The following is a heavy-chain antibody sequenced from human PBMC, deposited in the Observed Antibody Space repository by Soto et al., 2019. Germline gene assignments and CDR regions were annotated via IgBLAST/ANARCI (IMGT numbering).Heavy chain of an antibody. CDR2: ISAYDGKT. CDR3: ARDPHEFWTSYWFDP. CDR1: GYTFNTYG. J-gene: IGHJ5*02. V-gene: IGHV1-18*01. D-gene: IGHD3-3*01. Sequence: QVQLLQSGAEVKEPGASVKVSCKTSGYTFNTYGINWVRQAPGQGLELMGWISAYDGKTTYAEKIKGRVTMTKDTSTSTAYMELRSLRSDDTAIYYCARDPHEFWTSYWFDPWGQGTPVTVSS.